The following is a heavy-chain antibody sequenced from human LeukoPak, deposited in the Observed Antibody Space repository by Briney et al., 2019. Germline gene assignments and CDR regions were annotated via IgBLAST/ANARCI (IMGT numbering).Heavy chain of an antibody. CDR2: IYYSGST. CDR3: ARGSLSGYLPIS. J-gene: IGHJ4*02. V-gene: IGHV4-31*03. D-gene: IGHD3-3*01. Sequence: SETLSLTCTVSGGSISSGGYYWSWIRQHPGKGLEWIGYIYYSGSTYYNPSLKSRVTISVDTSKNQFSLKLSSVTAADTAVYYCARGSLSGYLPISWGQGTLVTVSS. CDR1: GGSISSGGYY.